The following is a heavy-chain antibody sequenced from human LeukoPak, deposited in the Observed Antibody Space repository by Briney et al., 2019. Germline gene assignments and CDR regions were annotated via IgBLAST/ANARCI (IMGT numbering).Heavy chain of an antibody. CDR3: AREGTDDSSGYCYAAFSGDY. D-gene: IGHD3-22*01. J-gene: IGHJ4*02. Sequence: PGGSLRLSCAASGFTFSSYAMHWVRQAPGKGLEWVAVISYDGSNKYYADSVKGRFTISRDNPKNTLYLQMNSLRAEDTAVYYCAREGTDDSSGYCYAAFSGDYWGQGTLVTVSS. V-gene: IGHV3-30-3*01. CDR1: GFTFSSYA. CDR2: ISYDGSNK.